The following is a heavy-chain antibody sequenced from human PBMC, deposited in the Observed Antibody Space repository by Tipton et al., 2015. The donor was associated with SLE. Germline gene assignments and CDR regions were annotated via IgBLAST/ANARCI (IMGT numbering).Heavy chain of an antibody. CDR3: ARVAVRGVQFVERFDY. CDR2: IYHSGST. V-gene: IGHV4-30-2*01. J-gene: IGHJ4*02. D-gene: IGHD3-10*01. CDR1: GGSISSGGYS. Sequence: TLSLTCAVSGGSISSGGYSWSWIRQPPGRGLEWIGYIYHSGSTYYNPSLKSRVTISVDTSKNQFSLKLSSVTAADTAVYYCARVAVRGVQFVERFDYWGQGTLVTVSS.